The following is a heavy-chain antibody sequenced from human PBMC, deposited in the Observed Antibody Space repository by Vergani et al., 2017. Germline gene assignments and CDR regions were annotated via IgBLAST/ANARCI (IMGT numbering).Heavy chain of an antibody. CDR3: ARSRPYCTSGSCPAI. CDR2: IHTGGST. Sequence: QVQLQQWGAGLLKPSETLSLTCAVYCGSFSGYYWSWIRQPPGKGPEWIGHIHTGGSTDLNPSFKSRVSISVDTSKSQFSLKLNSVTVADTAVYYCARSRPYCTSGSCPAIWGQGTLVTVSS. J-gene: IGHJ4*02. V-gene: IGHV4-34*01. CDR1: CGSFSGYY. D-gene: IGHD2-15*01.